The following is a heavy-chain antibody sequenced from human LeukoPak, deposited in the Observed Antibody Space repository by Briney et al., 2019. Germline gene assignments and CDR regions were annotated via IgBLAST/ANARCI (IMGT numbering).Heavy chain of an antibody. V-gene: IGHV5-51*01. CDR1: GYTFSSYW. CDR3: ERLPKRWLQSYFDY. J-gene: IGHJ4*02. CDR2: IYPGDSDT. D-gene: IGHD5-24*01. Sequence: GESLKISCKGSGYTFSSYWIGWVRQMPGKGLEWMGIIYPGDSDTKYSPSFQGQVTISADKSISTAYLQWSSLKASDTAMYYCERLPKRWLQSYFDYWGQGTLVTVSS.